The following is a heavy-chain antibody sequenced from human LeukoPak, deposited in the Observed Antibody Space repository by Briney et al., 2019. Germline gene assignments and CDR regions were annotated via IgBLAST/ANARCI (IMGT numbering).Heavy chain of an antibody. J-gene: IGHJ4*02. CDR3: ASIWTTQQNY. CDR1: GFSFGDYA. Sequence: GGSLRLSCAASGFSFGDYAMHWVRQTPGRGLEWVSGIGGNSRSIGYADSVKGRFTISRDNSKNTLYLQMNSLRAEDTAVYYCASIWTTQQNYWGQGTLVTVSS. CDR2: IGGNSRSI. V-gene: IGHV3-9*01. D-gene: IGHD3-3*02.